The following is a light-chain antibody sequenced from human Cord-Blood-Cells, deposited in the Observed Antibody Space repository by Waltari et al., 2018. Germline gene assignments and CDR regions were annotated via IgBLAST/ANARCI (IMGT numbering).Light chain of an antibody. J-gene: IGKJ3*01. CDR2: AAS. V-gene: IGKV1-39*01. CDR3: QQSYSTPFT. CDR1: QSISSY. Sequence: DIQITQFTSSLSASVGDSVTITCRASQSISSYLNWYQQKPGKAPKRLIYAASSLQSGVPSRFSGSGSGTDFTLTISSLQPEDFATYYCQQSYSTPFTFGPGTKVDIK.